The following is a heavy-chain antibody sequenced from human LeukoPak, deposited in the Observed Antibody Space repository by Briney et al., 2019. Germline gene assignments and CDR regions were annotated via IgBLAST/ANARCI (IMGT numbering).Heavy chain of an antibody. CDR3: ARDYCSSTSCLFDY. CDR2: IYHSGST. Sequence: SETLSLTCTVSGGSISSSSYYWGWIRQPPGKGLEWIGEIYHSGSTNYNPSLKSRVTISVDKSKNQFSLKLSSVTAADTAVYYCARDYCSSTSCLFDYWGQGTLVTVSS. D-gene: IGHD2-2*01. J-gene: IGHJ4*02. V-gene: IGHV4-39*07. CDR1: GGSISSSSYY.